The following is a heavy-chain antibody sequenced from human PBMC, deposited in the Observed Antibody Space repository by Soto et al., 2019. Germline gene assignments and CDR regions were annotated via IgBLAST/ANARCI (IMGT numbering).Heavy chain of an antibody. V-gene: IGHV2-5*02. D-gene: IGHD3-16*01. J-gene: IGHJ5*02. Sequence: QITLKESGPTLVKPTQTLTLTCTFSGFSLTTRGVGVGWIRQPPGKALECLALIYWDDDKRSSPSLQSRLSITKDTSKNQVVPTMTTVDPVDTATYYCAHIPNYYQYDWFDPWGQGTLVSVSS. CDR3: AHIPNYYQYDWFDP. CDR2: IYWDDDK. CDR1: GFSLTTRGVG.